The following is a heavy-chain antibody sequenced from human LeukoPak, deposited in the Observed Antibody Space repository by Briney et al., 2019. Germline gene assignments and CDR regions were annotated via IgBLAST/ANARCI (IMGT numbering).Heavy chain of an antibody. CDR2: IISSRSYI. J-gene: IGHJ4*02. V-gene: IGHV3-21*01. D-gene: IGHD5-18*01. CDR1: EFTFSTYS. Sequence: PGGSLGLSCAASEFTFSTYSMNWVRPAPGKGLGWVSSIISSRSYIYYADSVKGRFTISRDNAKNSLYLQMNSLRAEDTAVYYCARGENNYGYYYFDYWGQGTLVTVPS. CDR3: ARGENNYGYYYFDY.